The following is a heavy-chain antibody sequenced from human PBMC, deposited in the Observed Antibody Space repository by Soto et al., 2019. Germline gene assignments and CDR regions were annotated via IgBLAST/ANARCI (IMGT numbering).Heavy chain of an antibody. J-gene: IGHJ5*02. Sequence: PSETLSLTCTISGDSITNRNYYWGWVRQAPGTGLQWIGNVYHSGRTYYNPSLKSRVTISVDTPKNQFSLKLRSVTAADTAVYYCAKTVNYYGLATFCWFDTWGQGALVTVSS. CDR1: GDSITNRNYY. V-gene: IGHV4-39*01. CDR3: AKTVNYYGLATFCWFDT. D-gene: IGHD3-10*01. CDR2: VYHSGRT.